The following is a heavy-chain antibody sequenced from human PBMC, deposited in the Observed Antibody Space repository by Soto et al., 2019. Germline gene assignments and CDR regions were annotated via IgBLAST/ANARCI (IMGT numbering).Heavy chain of an antibody. CDR3: AIDQLRGVLGVINYYYGMDV. J-gene: IGHJ6*02. CDR1: GFTFSSYG. Sequence: QVQLVESGGGVVQPGRSLRLSCAASGFTFSSYGMHWVRQAPGKGLEWVAVISYDGSNKYYADSVKGRFTISRDNSKNTLSLKMNSLRAKDTALYYWAIDQLRGVLGVINYYYGMDVWGQGTTVTVSS. CDR2: ISYDGSNK. D-gene: IGHD3-10*01. V-gene: IGHV3-30*03.